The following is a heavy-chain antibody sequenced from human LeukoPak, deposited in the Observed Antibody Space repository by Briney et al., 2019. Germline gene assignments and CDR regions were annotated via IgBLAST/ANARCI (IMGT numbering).Heavy chain of an antibody. D-gene: IGHD5-24*01. CDR1: GGSISSYY. V-gene: IGHV4-59*01. J-gene: IGHJ4*02. CDR3: ARGEMATIKRPGYFDY. CDR2: IYYSGST. Sequence: SETLSLTCTVSGGSISSYYWSWIRQPPGKGLEWIGYIYYSGSTNYNPSLKSRVTISVDTSKNQFSLKLSSVTAADTAVYYCARGEMATIKRPGYFDYWGQGTLVTVSS.